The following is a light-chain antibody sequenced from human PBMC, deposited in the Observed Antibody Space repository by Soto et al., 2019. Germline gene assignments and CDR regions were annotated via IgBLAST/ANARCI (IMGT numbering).Light chain of an antibody. V-gene: IGKV3-20*01. CDR1: QSVSSSY. Sequence: EIVVTQSPGTLSLSPGERATLSCRASQSVSSSYLAWYQQKPGQAPRLLIYGASSRATGIPDRFSGSGSGTDFTLTISRLEPEDFAVYYCQQYGSSHRTFGQGTKVEIK. CDR3: QQYGSSHRT. CDR2: GAS. J-gene: IGKJ1*01.